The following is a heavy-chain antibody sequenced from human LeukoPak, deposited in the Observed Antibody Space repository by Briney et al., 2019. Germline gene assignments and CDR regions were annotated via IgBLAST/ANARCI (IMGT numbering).Heavy chain of an antibody. J-gene: IGHJ5*02. V-gene: IGHV1-69*13. CDR1: GGTFSRFT. CDR2: ITPIFGTA. Sequence: ASVKVSCKASGGTFSRFTISWVRQAPGQGFEWMGGITPIFGTANYAQKFQGRVTITADESTSTAYMELSSLRSEDTAVYYCAREREGDNWFDPWGQGTLVTVSS. CDR3: AREREGDNWFDP. D-gene: IGHD3-16*01.